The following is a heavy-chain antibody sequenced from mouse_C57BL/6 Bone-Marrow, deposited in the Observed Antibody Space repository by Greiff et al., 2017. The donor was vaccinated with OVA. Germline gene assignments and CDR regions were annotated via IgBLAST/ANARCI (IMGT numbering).Heavy chain of an antibody. D-gene: IGHD1-1*01. CDR2: INPNNGGT. CDR3: EGRGAMDY. CDR1: GYTFTDYY. Sequence: EVQLQQSGPELVKPGASVKISCKASGYTFTDYYMNWVKQSHGKSLEWIGDINPNNGGTSYNQKFKGKATLTVDKSSSTAYMELRSLTSEDSAVYYCEGRGAMDYWGQGTSVTVSS. V-gene: IGHV1-26*01. J-gene: IGHJ4*01.